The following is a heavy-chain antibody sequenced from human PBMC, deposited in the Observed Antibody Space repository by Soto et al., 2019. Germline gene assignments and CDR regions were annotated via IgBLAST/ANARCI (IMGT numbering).Heavy chain of an antibody. CDR3: AGLNNYEINWFDP. V-gene: IGHV4-39*01. J-gene: IGHJ5*02. CDR2: MCYSGNT. Sequence: SETLSLTCSVSSGSISSRSYCWGWIRQPPGKGLEWIGNMCYSGNTYYNPSLKSRVTMSVDTSKNQFSLKLSSVTAADTAVYFCAGLNNYEINWFDPWGQGTLVTV. D-gene: IGHD4-4*01. CDR1: SGSISSRSYC.